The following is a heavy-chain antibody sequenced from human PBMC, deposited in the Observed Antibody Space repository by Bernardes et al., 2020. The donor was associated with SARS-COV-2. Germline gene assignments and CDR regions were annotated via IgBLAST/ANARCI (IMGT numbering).Heavy chain of an antibody. Sequence: ASVKVSCKTSGYTFTNYGISWVRQAPGQGLEWIGWISAYNGNTKYLQKFQDRVTMTSDTSTSSVYMELSSLTSEDTAVYYCARAGGGAASIDVWGQGTLVTVSA. CDR3: ARAGGGAASIDV. J-gene: IGHJ3*01. D-gene: IGHD2-2*01. CDR2: ISAYNGNT. V-gene: IGHV1-18*01. CDR1: GYTFTNYG.